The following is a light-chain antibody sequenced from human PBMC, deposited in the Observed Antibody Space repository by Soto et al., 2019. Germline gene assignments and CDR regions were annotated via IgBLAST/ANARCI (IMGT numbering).Light chain of an antibody. V-gene: IGKV1-9*01. J-gene: IGKJ4*01. CDR2: AAS. CDR1: QGITSY. Sequence: IQVTQSPSSLSASVGDRVTITCRASQGITSYLAWYQQKPGKAPKLLIYAASALQTGVSSRFSGSGYGTDFALTISNLQTEDFATYSCQQLYSYPLTFGGGTTVEF. CDR3: QQLYSYPLT.